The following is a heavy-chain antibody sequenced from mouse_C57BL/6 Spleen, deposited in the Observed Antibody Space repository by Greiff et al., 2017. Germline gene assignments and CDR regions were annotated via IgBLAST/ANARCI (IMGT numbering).Heavy chain of an antibody. CDR2: IYPGGGYT. D-gene: IGHD1-1*01. CDR3: ARLEYYGSLYYFDY. CDR1: GYTFTNYW. Sequence: VQLQQSGAELVRPGTSVKMSCKASGYTFTNYWIGWAKQRPGHGLEWSGDIYPGGGYTNYNEKFKGKATLTADKSSSTAYMQFSSLTSADSAIYYCARLEYYGSLYYFDYWGQGTTLTVSS. V-gene: IGHV1-63*01. J-gene: IGHJ2*01.